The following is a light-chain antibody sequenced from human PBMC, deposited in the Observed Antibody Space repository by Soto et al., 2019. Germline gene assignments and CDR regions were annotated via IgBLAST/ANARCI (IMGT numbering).Light chain of an antibody. V-gene: IGKV3-11*01. Sequence: RGSPSVTNYVAWYQPTPGQAPRLLIYGAFNRATGIPARFSGSGSGADFTLTIGSLEPEDFAHYYCQQRNIWPPVCFGHGKRREIK. CDR1: PSVTNY. CDR2: GAF. J-gene: IGKJ5*01. CDR3: QQRNIWPPVC.